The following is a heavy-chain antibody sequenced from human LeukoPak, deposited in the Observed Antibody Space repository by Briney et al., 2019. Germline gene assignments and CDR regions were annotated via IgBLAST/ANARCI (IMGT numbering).Heavy chain of an antibody. CDR2: IYTSGST. Sequence: NPSETLSLTCTASGVSISSYSWSWIRQPAGKGLEWLGRIYTSGSTNYNPSLKSRVTMSVDTSKNQFSLKLSSVTAADTAVYYCARATGITMVRGVYCGMDVWGQGTTVTVSS. D-gene: IGHD3-10*01. CDR3: ARATGITMVRGVYCGMDV. CDR1: GVSISSYS. V-gene: IGHV4-4*07. J-gene: IGHJ6*02.